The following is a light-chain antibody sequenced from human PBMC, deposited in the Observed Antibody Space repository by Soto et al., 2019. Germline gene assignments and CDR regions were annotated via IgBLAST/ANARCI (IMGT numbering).Light chain of an antibody. J-gene: IGLJ1*01. V-gene: IGLV2-14*01. CDR1: SSDVGAYNY. CDR2: DVS. Sequence: QSALTQPASVSGSPGQSITISCTGTSSDVGAYNYVSWFQQHPGKAPKLMIYDVSNRPSGVSNRFSGSKSGNTASLTISGLQAEDEADYYCCSYTTSSTYVFGIGTKVPS. CDR3: CSYTTSSTYV.